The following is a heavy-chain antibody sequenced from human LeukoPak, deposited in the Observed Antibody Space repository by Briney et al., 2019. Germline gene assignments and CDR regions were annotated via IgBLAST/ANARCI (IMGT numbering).Heavy chain of an antibody. CDR3: ARKLSTMVRGAPYYYYYMDV. D-gene: IGHD3-10*01. J-gene: IGHJ6*03. CDR1: GGTFSSYA. CDR2: IIPIFGTA. V-gene: IGHV1-69*01. Sequence: SVKVSCKASGGTFSSYAISWVRQAPGQGLEWMGGIIPIFGTANYAQKFQGRVTITADESTSTAYMELSSLRSEDTAVYYCARKLSTMVRGAPYYYYYMDVWGKGTTVTISS.